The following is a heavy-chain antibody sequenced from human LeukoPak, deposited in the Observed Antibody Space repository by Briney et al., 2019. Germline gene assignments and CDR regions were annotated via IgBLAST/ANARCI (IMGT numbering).Heavy chain of an antibody. V-gene: IGHV4-30-4*01. CDR3: AREVPWVWNFDL. J-gene: IGHJ2*01. CDR2: IYYSGST. D-gene: IGHD1-26*01. Sequence: SQTLSLTCTVSGXSISSGDYYWSWIRQPPGTGLEWIGYIYYSGSTYYNPSLKSRVTISVDTSKDQFSLKLNSVTAADTAVYYCAREVPWVWNFDLWGRGTLDTVSS. CDR1: GXSISSGDYY.